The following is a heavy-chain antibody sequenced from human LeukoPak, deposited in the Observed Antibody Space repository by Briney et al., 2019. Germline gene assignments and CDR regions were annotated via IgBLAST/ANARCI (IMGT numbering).Heavy chain of an antibody. D-gene: IGHD2-2*01. Sequence: ASETLSLTCTVSGGSISSYYWSWIRQPPGKGLEWIGYIYYSGSTNYNPSLKSRVTISVDTSKNRFSLKLSSVTAADTAVYYCARAICSSTSCYELDYWGQGTLVTVSS. V-gene: IGHV4-59*01. CDR3: ARAICSSTSCYELDY. CDR2: IYYSGST. CDR1: GGSISSYY. J-gene: IGHJ4*02.